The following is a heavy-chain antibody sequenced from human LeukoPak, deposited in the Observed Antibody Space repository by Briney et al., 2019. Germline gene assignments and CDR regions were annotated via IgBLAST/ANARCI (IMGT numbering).Heavy chain of an antibody. CDR1: GYTFTSHY. Sequence: ASVKVSCKASGYTFTSHYMHWVRQAPGQGLEWMGWINTNTGNPTYAQGFTGRFVFSLDTSVSTAYLQISSLKAEDTAVYYCARAAAGLHFDYWGQGTLVTVSS. J-gene: IGHJ4*02. V-gene: IGHV7-4-1*02. CDR2: INTNTGNP. D-gene: IGHD6-13*01. CDR3: ARAAAGLHFDY.